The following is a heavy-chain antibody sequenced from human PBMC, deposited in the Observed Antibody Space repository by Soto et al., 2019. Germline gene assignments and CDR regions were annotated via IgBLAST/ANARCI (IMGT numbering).Heavy chain of an antibody. CDR1: GYTFTSYG. J-gene: IGHJ4*02. D-gene: IGHD2-2*01. CDR2: ISAYNGNT. CDR3: ARGAIPGRIVVVPAAMVGFGFDY. Sequence: ASVKVSCKASGYTFTSYGISWVRQAPGQGLEWMGWISAYNGNTNYAQKLQGRVTMTTHTSTSTAYMEVRSLRSDDTAVYYCARGAIPGRIVVVPAAMVGFGFDYWGQGTLVTVSS. V-gene: IGHV1-18*01.